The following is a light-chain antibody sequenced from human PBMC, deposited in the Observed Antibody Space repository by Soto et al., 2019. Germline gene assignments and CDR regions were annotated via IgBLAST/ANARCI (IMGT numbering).Light chain of an antibody. CDR2: RTT. CDR1: QNASAAY. CDR3: DQQLTSPST. J-gene: IGKJ3*01. V-gene: IGKV3-20*01. Sequence: EIVLTQSRGTLSLSPGERATLSCRASQNASAAYLAWHQQKPGQAPKHLINRTTSRTTITPDMFIGIGSVTDFTLTIRKLEHRDFVVYYGDQQLTSPSTIGTRTNVDS.